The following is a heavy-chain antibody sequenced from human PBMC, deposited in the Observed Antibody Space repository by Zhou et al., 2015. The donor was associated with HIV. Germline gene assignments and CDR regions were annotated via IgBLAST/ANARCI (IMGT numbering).Heavy chain of an antibody. J-gene: IGHJ4*02. V-gene: IGHV3-15*02. CDR2: IKSKTDGGTT. CDR1: GFTFSNAW. Sequence: EVQLVESGGALVRPGGSLRLSCAASGFTFSNAWMSWVRQAPGKGLEWVGRIKSKTDGGTTDYAAPVKGRFTISRDDSKNTLYLQMNSLKTEDTAVYYCTTDSPDSSGWSGGYWGQGTLVTVSS. CDR3: TTDSPDSSGWSGGY. D-gene: IGHD6-19*01.